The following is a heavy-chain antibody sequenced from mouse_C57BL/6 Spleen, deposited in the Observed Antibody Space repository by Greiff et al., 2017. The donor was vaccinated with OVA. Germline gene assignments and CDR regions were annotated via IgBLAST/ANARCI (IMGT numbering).Heavy chain of an antibody. J-gene: IGHJ3*01. Sequence: QVQLQQSGAELVRPGASVKLSCKASGYTFTDYYINWVKQRPGQGLEWIARIYPGSGNTYYNEKFKGKATLTAEKSSSTAYMQLSSLTSEDSAVYFCARSGDGAWFAYWGQGTLVTFSA. CDR1: GYTFTDYY. V-gene: IGHV1-76*01. D-gene: IGHD3-3*01. CDR2: IYPGSGNT. CDR3: ARSGDGAWFAY.